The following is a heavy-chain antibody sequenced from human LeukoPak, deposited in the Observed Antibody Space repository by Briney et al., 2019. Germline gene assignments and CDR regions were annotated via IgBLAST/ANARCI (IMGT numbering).Heavy chain of an antibody. V-gene: IGHV3-48*01. CDR1: GFTFRSYS. CDR2: ISSSSSTI. Sequence: GGSLRLSCAASGFTFRSYSMNWVRQAPGKGLEWVSYISSSSSTIYYADSVKGRFTISRDNAKNSLYLQMNSLRAEDTAVYYCARATGYCSSTRCSLYYFDYWGQGTLVTVSS. J-gene: IGHJ4*02. CDR3: ARATGYCSSTRCSLYYFDY. D-gene: IGHD2-2*01.